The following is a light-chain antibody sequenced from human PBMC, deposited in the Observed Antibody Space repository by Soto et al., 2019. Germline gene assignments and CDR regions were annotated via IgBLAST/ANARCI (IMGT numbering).Light chain of an antibody. CDR2: GAS. V-gene: IGKV3-15*01. CDR3: QQYNNPIT. J-gene: IGKJ5*01. Sequence: EIVMTQSPATLSVSPGERATLSCRASQSVSRNLAWYQQKPGQAPRLLIYGASTRATGIPARFSGSGSGTEFTLTISSLQSEDFAVYYCQQYNNPITFGQGTRLEIK. CDR1: QSVSRN.